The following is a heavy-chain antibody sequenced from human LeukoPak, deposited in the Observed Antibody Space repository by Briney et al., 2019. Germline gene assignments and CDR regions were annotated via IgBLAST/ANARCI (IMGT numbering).Heavy chain of an antibody. CDR3: ARDSMATIFDY. CDR2: ISYSGST. D-gene: IGHD5-24*01. CDR1: GGSLSSHY. J-gene: IGHJ4*02. Sequence: SETLSLTCSVSGGSLSSHYWSWIRQPPGKGLEWIGYISYSGSTNYNPSLKSRVTISVDTSKNQCSLKLSSVTAADTAVYYGARDSMATIFDYWGQGTLVTVSS. V-gene: IGHV4-59*11.